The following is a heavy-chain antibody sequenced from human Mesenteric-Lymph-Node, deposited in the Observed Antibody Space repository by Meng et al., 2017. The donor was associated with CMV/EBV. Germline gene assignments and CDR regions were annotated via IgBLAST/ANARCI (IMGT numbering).Heavy chain of an antibody. J-gene: IGHJ4*02. V-gene: IGHV3-7*04. Sequence: KGRFTISRDNAKNSLYLQMNSLRAEDTAVYYCAGGWSFDYWGQGTLVTVSS. D-gene: IGHD6-13*01. CDR3: AGGWSFDY.